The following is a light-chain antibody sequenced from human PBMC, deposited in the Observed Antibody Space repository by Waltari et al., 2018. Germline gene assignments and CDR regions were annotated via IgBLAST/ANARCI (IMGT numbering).Light chain of an antibody. J-gene: IGLJ2*01. CDR1: ALADHY. CDR3: QSIDTTDTYPTVL. Sequence: SYELTQPPSVSVSPGQTARITCSGDALADHYASWYPQKPGQAPVLVIDKDNERPSGIPERFSGSSSGTAVTLTISGVQAEDEADFYCQSIDTTDTYPTVLFGGGTKLTVL. CDR2: KDN. V-gene: IGLV3-25*03.